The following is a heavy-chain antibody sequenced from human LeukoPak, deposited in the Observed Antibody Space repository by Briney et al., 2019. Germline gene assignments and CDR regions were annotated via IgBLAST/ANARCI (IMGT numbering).Heavy chain of an antibody. J-gene: IGHJ4*02. CDR2: ISAYNGNT. Sequence: VASVKVSCKASGYTFTSYGISWVRQAPGQGLEWMGWISAYNGNTNYAQKLQGRVTMTTDTSTSTAYMELRSLRSDDTAVYYCARDYGRSGSYNFDYWGQGTLVTVSS. D-gene: IGHD1-26*01. CDR3: ARDYGRSGSYNFDY. CDR1: GYTFTSYG. V-gene: IGHV1-18*01.